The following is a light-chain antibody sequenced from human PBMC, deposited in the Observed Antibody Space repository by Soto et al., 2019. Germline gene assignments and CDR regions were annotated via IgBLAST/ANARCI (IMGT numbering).Light chain of an antibody. CDR1: SSDVGGYNY. Sequence: QSALTQPASVSGSPGQSITISCTGTSSDVGGYNYVSWYQQDPGKAPKLMIYDVNNRPSGVSNRFSGSKSGNTASLTISGLQAEDEAYYYCRSYTSSSTLEVFGGGTKLTVL. J-gene: IGLJ2*01. V-gene: IGLV2-14*01. CDR3: RSYTSSSTLEV. CDR2: DVN.